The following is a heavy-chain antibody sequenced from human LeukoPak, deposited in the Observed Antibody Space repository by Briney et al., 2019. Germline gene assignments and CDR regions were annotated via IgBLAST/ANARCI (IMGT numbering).Heavy chain of an antibody. CDR1: GGSFSGYY. V-gene: IGHV4-34*01. J-gene: IGHJ4*02. Sequence: SETLSLTCAVYGGSFSGYYWSWIRQPPGKGLEWIGEINHSGSTNYNPSLKSRVTISVDTSKNQFSLKLSSVTAADTAVYYCARHRRRMATIVGFDYWGQGTLVTVSS. CDR2: INHSGST. D-gene: IGHD5-24*01. CDR3: ARHRRRMATIVGFDY.